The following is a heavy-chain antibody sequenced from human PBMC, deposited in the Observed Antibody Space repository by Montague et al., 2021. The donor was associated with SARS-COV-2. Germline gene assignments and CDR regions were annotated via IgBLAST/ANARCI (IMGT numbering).Heavy chain of an antibody. J-gene: IGHJ6*02. CDR1: GGSISGYY. CDR3: AGRYGWAMEV. D-gene: IGHD1-26*01. V-gene: IGHV4-59*08. CDR2: IYYSGSI. Sequence: SETLSLTCSVSGGSISGYYWSWIRQPPRKGLEWIGYIYYSGSINSNPSLKSRLTISVDTSKNQFSLNLSPVTAADTAVYYCAGRYGWAMEVWGQGTTVTVSS.